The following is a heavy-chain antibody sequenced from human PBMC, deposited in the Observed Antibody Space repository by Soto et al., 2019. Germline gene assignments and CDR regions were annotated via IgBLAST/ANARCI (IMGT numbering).Heavy chain of an antibody. CDR3: ALAKVLITPNWFDP. J-gene: IGHJ5*02. V-gene: IGHV1-18*01. Sequence: QVQLVQSGGEVKKPGASVKVSCKASGYTFTSYGITWVRQAPGQGLEYLGWISTYNGNTDFAQKVQNRVTLTTDTSTRTAYMELRSLRPADTAVYYCALAKVLITPNWFDPWGQGTLVTVSS. CDR2: ISTYNGNT. D-gene: IGHD3-16*01. CDR1: GYTFTSYG.